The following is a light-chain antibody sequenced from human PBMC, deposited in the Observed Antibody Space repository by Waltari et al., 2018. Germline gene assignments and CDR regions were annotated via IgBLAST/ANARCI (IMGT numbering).Light chain of an antibody. Sequence: EIVLTQSPGTASLSPGERVTLSCRASQRVGSSSLAWYQQKPGQAPRLVICRASRRATGIPDRFSGSGSGTDFSLTISRLEPEDFAVYYCQQHGTLPATFGQGTKVEIK. CDR2: RAS. CDR3: QQHGTLPAT. J-gene: IGKJ1*01. CDR1: QRVGSSS. V-gene: IGKV3-20*01.